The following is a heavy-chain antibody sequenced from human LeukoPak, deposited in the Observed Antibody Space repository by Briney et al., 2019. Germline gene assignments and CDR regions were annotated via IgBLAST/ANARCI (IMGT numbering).Heavy chain of an antibody. J-gene: IGHJ4*02. D-gene: IGHD2-15*01. V-gene: IGHV4-30-4*01. CDR1: GGSISSSSYY. CDR3: VREILYCSGGSCYRGPFDN. CDR2: IFHRGGT. Sequence: SETLSLTCTVSGGSISSSSYYWNWIRQPPGKGLEWIGYIFHRGGTSYNPSLKSRILFSVDTSQNQFSLKLNSVTAADTAVYYCVREILYCSGGSCYRGPFDNWGQGTLVTVSA.